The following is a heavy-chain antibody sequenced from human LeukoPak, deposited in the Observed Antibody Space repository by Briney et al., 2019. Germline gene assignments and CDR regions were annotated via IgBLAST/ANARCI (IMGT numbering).Heavy chain of an antibody. D-gene: IGHD5-18*01. J-gene: IGHJ4*02. V-gene: IGHV4-39*01. CDR1: GGSISTSSYY. Sequence: SETLSLTCTVSGGSISTSSYYWGRIRQPPGKGLEWIGIIYYSGSAYQNPSLKSRVTISVDTSKNQFSLKLSSVTAADTAVYYCARRPAIYTAMVSYYFDYWGQGTLVTVSS. CDR3: ARRPAIYTAMVSYYFDY. CDR2: IYYSGSA.